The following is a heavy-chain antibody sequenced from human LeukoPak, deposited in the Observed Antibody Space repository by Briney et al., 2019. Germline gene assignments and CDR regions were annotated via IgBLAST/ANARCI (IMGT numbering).Heavy chain of an antibody. J-gene: IGHJ4*02. D-gene: IGHD2-2*01. CDR1: GGSISNYY. CDR2: IYSSGST. V-gene: IGHV4-4*07. CDR3: ARGGISTSLDY. Sequence: KASETLSLNCTVSGGSISNYYWSWIRQPAGKGLEWIARIYSSGSTNYNPSLKSRVTVSVDTSRNQVSLKLTSVTAADTAVYYCARGGISTSLDYWGQGSLVTVSS.